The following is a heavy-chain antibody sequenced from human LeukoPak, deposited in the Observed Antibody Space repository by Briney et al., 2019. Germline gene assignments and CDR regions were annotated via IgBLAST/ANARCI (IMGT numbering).Heavy chain of an antibody. CDR1: GGSIGSFY. Sequence: SETLSLTCTVSGGSIGSFYWTWIRQPPGKGLEWIGEINHSGSTNYNPSLKSRVTISVDTSKNQFSLKLSSVTAADTAVYYCASSRFGEIFDYWGQGTLVTVSS. D-gene: IGHD3-10*01. V-gene: IGHV4-34*01. CDR3: ASSRFGEIFDY. J-gene: IGHJ4*02. CDR2: INHSGST.